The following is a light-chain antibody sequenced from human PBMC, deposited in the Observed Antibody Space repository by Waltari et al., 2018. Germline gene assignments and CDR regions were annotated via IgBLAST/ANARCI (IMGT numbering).Light chain of an antibody. CDR2: DAY. J-gene: IGKJ1*01. CDR1: TSIGKY. CDR3: QHYVRLPVT. V-gene: IGKV3-20*01. Sequence: DIVLTQFTGTLSLSAGERATLPCRASTSIGKYLDWYQLRPGQAPRLLIYDAYIRAAGIPNRFSGSGSGTDFSLTISRLEPDDFAMYYCQHYVRLPVTFGQGTKVEIK.